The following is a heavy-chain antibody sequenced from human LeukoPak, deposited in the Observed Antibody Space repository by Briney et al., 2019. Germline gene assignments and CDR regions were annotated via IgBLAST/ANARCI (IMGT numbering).Heavy chain of an antibody. J-gene: IGHJ5*02. Sequence: SETLSLTCTVSGGSISNYYWSWIRQPPGKGLEWIGYIYYSGSTRYNPSLKSRVTISVDTSKNQFSLKLTSVTAADTAVNYCARDAADPNSPYMWFDPWGQGTLVTVSS. CDR1: GGSISNYY. D-gene: IGHD2/OR15-2a*01. V-gene: IGHV4-59*01. CDR3: ARDAADPNSPYMWFDP. CDR2: IYYSGST.